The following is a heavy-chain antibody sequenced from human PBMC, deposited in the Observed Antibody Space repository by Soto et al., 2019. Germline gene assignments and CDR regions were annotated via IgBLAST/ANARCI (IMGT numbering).Heavy chain of an antibody. CDR3: ARDRGYDAHDYYYNAMDV. J-gene: IGHJ6*02. V-gene: IGHV3-21*01. D-gene: IGHD2-15*01. CDR2: IRGFSPYT. Sequence: PGWSLRLSCVSSVFTFMTYTMNWVRQAPGKGLEWVSGIRGFSPYTFYAESVKGRFTISRDNAKNSLYLQMNSLGVEDTAVYYCARDRGYDAHDYYYNAMDVWGQGTTVTVSS. CDR1: VFTFMTYT.